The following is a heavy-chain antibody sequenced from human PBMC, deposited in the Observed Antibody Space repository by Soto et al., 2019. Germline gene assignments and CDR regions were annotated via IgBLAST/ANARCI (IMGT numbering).Heavy chain of an antibody. D-gene: IGHD6-19*01. J-gene: IGHJ4*02. CDR3: VRGWFRSGGDFDS. Sequence: QVHLVESGGGVVQPGRSLRLSCGASGFSFRDYGMHWVRQAPGKGLEWLAIIWYDGSKQYYADSVKGRFTISRDNSKNTLHLQINSLRAEDTAVYYCVRGWFRSGGDFDSWGQGTLVTVSS. V-gene: IGHV3-33*01. CDR1: GFSFRDYG. CDR2: IWYDGSKQ.